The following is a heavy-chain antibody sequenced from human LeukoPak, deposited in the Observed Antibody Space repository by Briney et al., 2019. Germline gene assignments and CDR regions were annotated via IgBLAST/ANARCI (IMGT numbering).Heavy chain of an antibody. CDR2: INHSGST. Sequence: SETLSLTCAVYAGSFSGYYWSWIRQPPGKGLEWIGEINHSGSTNYNPSLKSRVTISVDTSKNQFSLKLSSVTAADTAVYYCAREAGYGDYEVDYWGQGTLVTVSS. V-gene: IGHV4-34*01. CDR1: AGSFSGYY. J-gene: IGHJ4*02. D-gene: IGHD4-17*01. CDR3: AREAGYGDYEVDY.